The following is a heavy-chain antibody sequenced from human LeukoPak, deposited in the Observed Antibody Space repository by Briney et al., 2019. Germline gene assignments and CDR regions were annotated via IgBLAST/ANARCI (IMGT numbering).Heavy chain of an antibody. CDR1: GFTFSSYG. V-gene: IGHV3-30*02. CDR3: AKDLLARIVVVIPYYFDY. J-gene: IGHJ4*02. Sequence: PGGSLRLSCAASGFTFSSYGMHWVPQAPGKGLEWVAFIRYDGSNKYYADYVKGRFTISRDNSKNTLYLQMNSLRAEDTAVYYCAKDLLARIVVVIPYYFDYWGQGTLVTVSS. D-gene: IGHD3-22*01. CDR2: IRYDGSNK.